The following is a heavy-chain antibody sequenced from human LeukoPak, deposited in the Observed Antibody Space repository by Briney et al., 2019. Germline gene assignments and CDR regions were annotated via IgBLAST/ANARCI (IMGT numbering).Heavy chain of an antibody. J-gene: IGHJ6*03. CDR2: IHHSGST. V-gene: IGHV4-4*02. Sequence: PSEILSLTCAVSGGSISSRNWWTWVRQPPGKGLEWIGEIHHSGSTNYNPSLKSRVTISPDKSKNQFSLNLNSVTAADTAVYYCAKIVGYGSEYYFYYMDVWGKGTTVTVSS. CDR3: AKIVGYGSEYYFYYMDV. D-gene: IGHD3-10*01. CDR1: GGSISSRNW.